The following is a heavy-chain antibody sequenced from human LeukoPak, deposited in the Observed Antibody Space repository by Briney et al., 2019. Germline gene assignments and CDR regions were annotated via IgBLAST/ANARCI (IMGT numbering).Heavy chain of an antibody. CDR2: ISDDGRNR. V-gene: IGHV3-30*03. CDR1: GFTFSRSG. CDR3: ARESGSSSGDFDS. D-gene: IGHD6-6*01. Sequence: GGSLRLSCAASGFTFSRSGMDWVRQAPGKGLEWVAFISDDGRNRYYADSVKGRFTISGDNSKNTVYLQMNSLRDEDTAVYYCARESGSSSGDFDSWGQGTLVTVFS. J-gene: IGHJ4*02.